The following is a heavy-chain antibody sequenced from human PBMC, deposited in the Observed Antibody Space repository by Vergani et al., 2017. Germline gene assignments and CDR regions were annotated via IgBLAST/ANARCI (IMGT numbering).Heavy chain of an antibody. V-gene: IGHV1-69*01. Sequence: QVQLVQSGAEVKKPGSSVKVSCKASGGTFSSYAISWVRQAPGQGLEWMGGIIPIFGTANYAQKFQGRVTITADESTSTAYMERSSLRSEDTAVYYCAGVGTIFGGVTDYYYYMDVWGKGTTVTVSS. J-gene: IGHJ6*03. CDR1: GGTFSSYA. CDR3: AGVGTIFGGVTDYYYYMDV. D-gene: IGHD3-3*01. CDR2: IIPIFGTA.